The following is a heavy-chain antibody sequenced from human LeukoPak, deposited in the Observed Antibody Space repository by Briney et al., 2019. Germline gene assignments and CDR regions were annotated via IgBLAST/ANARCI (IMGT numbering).Heavy chain of an antibody. J-gene: IGHJ6*03. CDR1: GGSFSGYY. Sequence: PSETLSLTCAVYGGSFSGYYWSWIRQPPGKGLEWIGYIYYSGSTNYNPSLKSRVTISVDTSKNQFSLKPSSVTAADTAVYYCARHSSSSLYYYYMDVWGKGTTVTVSS. CDR3: ARHSSSSLYYYYMDV. V-gene: IGHV4-59*08. D-gene: IGHD6-6*01. CDR2: IYYSGST.